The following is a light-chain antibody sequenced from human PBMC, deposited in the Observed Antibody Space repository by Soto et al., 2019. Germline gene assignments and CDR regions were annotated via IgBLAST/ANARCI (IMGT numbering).Light chain of an antibody. CDR1: QSVSSY. Sequence: EIVLTQSPATLSLSPGERATLSCRASQSVSSYLAWYQQKPGQAPRLLIYDASSRATGIPHRFSGSGSGTELTLSISGLEPEDFAVYYCQQYGSSRSTFGQGTKVDIK. J-gene: IGKJ1*01. V-gene: IGKV3-20*01. CDR2: DAS. CDR3: QQYGSSRST.